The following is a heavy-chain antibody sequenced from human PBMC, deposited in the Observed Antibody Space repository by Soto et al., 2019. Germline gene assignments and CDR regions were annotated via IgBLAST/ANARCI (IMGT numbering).Heavy chain of an antibody. V-gene: IGHV5-51*01. CDR1: GYRFSTYW. CDR2: LYRGDSDV. CDR3: ARQNPYGVHTEGWFDP. D-gene: IGHD4-17*01. Sequence: GESPKIPWTGAGYRFSTYWIALVRQVPGKGVAWMRKLYRGDSDVRYSPSVQGQVTISADKSTTSAYLQWSSLKAPDRAVYYCARQNPYGVHTEGWFDPWGQGTLVTVSS. J-gene: IGHJ5*02.